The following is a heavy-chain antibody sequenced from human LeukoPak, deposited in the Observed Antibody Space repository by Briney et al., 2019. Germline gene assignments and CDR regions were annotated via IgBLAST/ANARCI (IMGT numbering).Heavy chain of an antibody. J-gene: IGHJ4*02. CDR1: GFTFGTYA. V-gene: IGHV3-23*01. Sequence: PGGSLRLSCAASGFTFGTYAMSWVRQPPGKGLEWLSGISSTDGRTYYADSVKGRFTISRDDSRNTLYLHLNSLRAEDTAVYYCASRPYYDELTGYYEGHYWGQGTLVTVSS. CDR3: ASRPYYDELTGYYEGHY. CDR2: ISSTDGRT. D-gene: IGHD3-9*01.